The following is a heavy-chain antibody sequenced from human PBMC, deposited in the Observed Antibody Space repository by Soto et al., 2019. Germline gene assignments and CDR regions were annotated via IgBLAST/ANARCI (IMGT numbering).Heavy chain of an antibody. D-gene: IGHD6-13*01. CDR3: AKGGSSWTEWFDP. J-gene: IGHJ5*02. CDR2: INPSSGGT. V-gene: IGHV1-2*02. Sequence: ASVKVSCKASGYPLTAKYLHWVRPAPGQGLEWMGWINPSSGGTKEAQKFRGRVTMTRDTSISAAYMELSRLTSDDTAVYYCAKGGSSWTEWFDPWGQGTLVTVSS. CDR1: GYPLTAKY.